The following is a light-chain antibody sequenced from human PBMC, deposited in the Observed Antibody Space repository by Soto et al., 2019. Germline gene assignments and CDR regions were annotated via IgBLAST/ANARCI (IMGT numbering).Light chain of an antibody. Sequence: QSALTQPPSVSGAPGQRVTISCTGSGSNIGAGYDVHWYQQLPGTAPKLLIFANINRPSGVPDRFSGSKSGTSASLAITGIRAEDEADYSCKSYDRSPSGYAFGTGTKVTV. J-gene: IGLJ1*01. CDR2: ANI. V-gene: IGLV1-40*01. CDR1: GSNIGAGYD. CDR3: KSYDRSPSGYA.